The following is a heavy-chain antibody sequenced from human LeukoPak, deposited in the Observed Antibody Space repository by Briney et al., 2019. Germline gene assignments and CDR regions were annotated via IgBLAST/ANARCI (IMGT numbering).Heavy chain of an antibody. CDR1: GFTSFSGHW. Sequence: GGSLRLSCTVSGFTSFSGHWMNWVRQAPGKGLEWVAFIRNDGSNKYYADSVKGRFTISRDNTKNILYLQMNSLRAEDTAVYYCAKPGGASSIAYWGQGTLVTVSS. CDR3: AKPGGASSIAY. CDR2: IRNDGSNK. J-gene: IGHJ4*02. D-gene: IGHD6-6*01. V-gene: IGHV3-30*02.